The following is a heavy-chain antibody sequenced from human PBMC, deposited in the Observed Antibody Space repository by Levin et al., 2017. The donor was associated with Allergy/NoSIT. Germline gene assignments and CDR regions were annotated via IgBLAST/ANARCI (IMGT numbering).Heavy chain of an antibody. J-gene: IGHJ5*02. Sequence: GGSLRLSCAASGFTFSSYSMNWVRQAPGKGLEWVSSISSSSSYIYYADSVKGRFTISRDNAKNSLYLQMNSLRAEDTAVYYCARAIGSSRPINWFDPWGQGTLVTVSS. CDR2: ISSSSSYI. CDR3: ARAIGSSRPINWFDP. V-gene: IGHV3-21*01. CDR1: GFTFSSYS. D-gene: IGHD6-6*01.